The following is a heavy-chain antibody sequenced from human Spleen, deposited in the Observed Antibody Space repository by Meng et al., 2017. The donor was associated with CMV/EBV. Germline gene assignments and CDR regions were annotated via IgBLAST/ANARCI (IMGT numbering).Heavy chain of an antibody. D-gene: IGHD6-6*01. J-gene: IGHJ6*02. Sequence: YGGSFSGYYWRWIRQPPGKGLEWIGEINHSGSTNYNPSLKSRVTISVDTSKNQFSLKLSSVTAADTAVYYCARTARRRAYYYYGMDVWGQGTTVTVSS. CDR3: ARTARRRAYYYYGMDV. CDR2: INHSGST. CDR1: GGSFSGYY. V-gene: IGHV4-34*01.